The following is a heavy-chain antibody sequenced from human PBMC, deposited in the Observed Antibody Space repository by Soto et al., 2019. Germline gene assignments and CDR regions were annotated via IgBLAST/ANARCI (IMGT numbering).Heavy chain of an antibody. CDR3: ARVSPTRPSIAAAVNWFDP. CDR2: IYYSGST. Sequence: ASETLSLTCTVSGGSISSGGYYWSWIRQHPGKGLEWIGYIYYSGSTYYNPSLKSRVTISVDTSKNQFSLKLSSVTAADTAVYYCARVSPTRPSIAAAVNWFDPWGQGTLVTVSS. CDR1: GGSISSGGYY. D-gene: IGHD6-13*01. V-gene: IGHV4-31*03. J-gene: IGHJ5*02.